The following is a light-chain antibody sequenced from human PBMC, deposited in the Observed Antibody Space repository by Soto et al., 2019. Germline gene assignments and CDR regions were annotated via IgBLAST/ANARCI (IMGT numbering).Light chain of an antibody. Sequence: DIVLTQSPATLSLSPGERSTLSCSASQSVSSYLAWYQQKPGQAPMLLIYDASNRATGIPARFSGSGSGTDFTLTISSLEPEDFAVYYCQQRSNWPLTFGGGTKVEIK. J-gene: IGKJ4*01. V-gene: IGKV3-11*01. CDR3: QQRSNWPLT. CDR1: QSVSSY. CDR2: DAS.